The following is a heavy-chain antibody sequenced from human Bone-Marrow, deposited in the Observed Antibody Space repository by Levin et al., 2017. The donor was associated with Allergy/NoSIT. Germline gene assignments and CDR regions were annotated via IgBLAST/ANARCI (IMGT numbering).Heavy chain of an antibody. CDR3: VRNWDFALSWGVQGPFDP. D-gene: IGHD7-27*01. CDR2: INRDGNSK. CDR1: GFIFRHSM. V-gene: IGHV3-7*01. Sequence: GESLKISCVASGFIFRHSMMSWVRQGPGKGLEWVANINRDGNSKNYLDSVKGRFTVSRDNDNDSLYLQMNNLKVEDTGIYYCVRNWDFALSWGVQGPFDPWGQGTQVTVS. J-gene: IGHJ5*02.